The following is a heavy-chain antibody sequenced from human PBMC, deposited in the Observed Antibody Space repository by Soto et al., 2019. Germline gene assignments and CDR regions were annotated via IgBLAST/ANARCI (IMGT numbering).Heavy chain of an antibody. V-gene: IGHV4-59*01. CDR2: VYYTGTT. Sequence: SETLSLTCTVSGGSISSYFYIWVRQPPGKGLEWIGSVYYTGTTDYNPSLKSRVTISVDTSKTQFSLDLRSVTAADTAVYYCARDLAAVPRAFDYWGRGTLVTVSS. D-gene: IGHD6-13*01. J-gene: IGHJ4*02. CDR1: GGSISSYF. CDR3: ARDLAAVPRAFDY.